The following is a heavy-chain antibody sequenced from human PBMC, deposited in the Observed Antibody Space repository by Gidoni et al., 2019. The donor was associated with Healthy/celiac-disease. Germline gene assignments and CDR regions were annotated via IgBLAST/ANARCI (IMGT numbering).Heavy chain of an antibody. D-gene: IGHD6-13*01. Sequence: QVQLQESGPGLVKPSGTLSHTCAVSGGSISSSNWWSWVRQPPGKGLEWIGEIYHSGSTNYNPSLKSRVTISVDKSKNQFSLKLSSVTAADTAVYYCARVCGQQLVNAYYYYMDVWGKGTTVTVSS. J-gene: IGHJ6*03. CDR3: ARVCGQQLVNAYYYYMDV. CDR2: IYHSGST. V-gene: IGHV4-4*02. CDR1: GGSISSSNW.